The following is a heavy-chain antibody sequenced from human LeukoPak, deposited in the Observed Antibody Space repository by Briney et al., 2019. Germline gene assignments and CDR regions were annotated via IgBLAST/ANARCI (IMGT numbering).Heavy chain of an antibody. CDR2: INHSGST. D-gene: IGHD6-13*01. J-gene: IGHJ4*02. Sequence: SETLSLTCAVYGGSFSGYYWSWIRQPPGKGLEWIGEINHSGSTNYNPSLKSRVTLSVDTSKNQFSLKLSSVTAADTAVYYCARGDIAAAGAPLGYWGQGTLVTVSS. V-gene: IGHV4-34*01. CDR1: GGSFSGYY. CDR3: ARGDIAAAGAPLGY.